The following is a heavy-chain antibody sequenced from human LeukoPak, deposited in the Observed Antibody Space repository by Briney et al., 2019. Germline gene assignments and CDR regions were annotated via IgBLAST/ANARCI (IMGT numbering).Heavy chain of an antibody. Sequence: SETLSLTYTVSGDPLNRLDSRGWVGQPPGKGLEWIGEMYLSGTTHSNPSVKSRVTISIDKSKNQFFLNMSSVTAADTAVYYCAGLVGRYSSGLYYYYFDYWGRGTLVTVSS. J-gene: IGHJ4*02. D-gene: IGHD3-22*01. CDR1: GDPLNRLDS. CDR3: AGLVGRYSSGLYYYYFDY. CDR2: MYLSGTT. V-gene: IGHV4-4*02.